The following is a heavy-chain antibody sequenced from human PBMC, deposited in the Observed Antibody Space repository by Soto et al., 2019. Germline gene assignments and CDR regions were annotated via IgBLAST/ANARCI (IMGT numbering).Heavy chain of an antibody. CDR2: IYPGDSDT. D-gene: IGHD4-4*01. Sequence: PGESLKISCKGSGYSFTSYWIGWVRQMPGKGLQWMGIIYPGDSDTRYSPSFQGQVTISADKSISTAYLQWSSLKASDTAMYYCARHRSGYRNPTPEGYGKDVRAQQTTFTVS. CDR1: GYSFTSYW. J-gene: IGHJ6*01. V-gene: IGHV5-51*01. CDR3: ARHRSGYRNPTPEGYGKDV.